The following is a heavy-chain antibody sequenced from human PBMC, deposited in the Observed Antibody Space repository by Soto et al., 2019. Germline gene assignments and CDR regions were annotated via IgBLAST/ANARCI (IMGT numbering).Heavy chain of an antibody. Sequence: QVQLQESGPGLVKPSGTLSLTCAVSGGSISSSNWWSWVRQPPGKGLEWMGGIYHSGSTNYNPSLKSRVPISVDKSKNQFSLKLSSVTAAATAVYYCERVSGSYYYGMDAWGQGTTVTVSS. CDR3: ERVSGSYYYGMDA. CDR2: IYHSGST. J-gene: IGHJ6*02. D-gene: IGHD1-26*01. V-gene: IGHV4-4*02. CDR1: GGSISSSNW.